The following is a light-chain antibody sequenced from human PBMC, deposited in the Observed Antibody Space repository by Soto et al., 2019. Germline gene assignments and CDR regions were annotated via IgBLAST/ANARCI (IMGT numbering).Light chain of an antibody. J-gene: IGKJ5*01. Sequence: EIVLTQSPGTQSLSPGERATLSCRASQSVSSSYLAWYQHRPGQAPRLLIYGPSSRATGVPDRFSGSGSGTEYTLTISRLEPDDFAVYYCHQYGSSPITFGRGTRLEIK. V-gene: IGKV3-20*01. CDR3: HQYGSSPIT. CDR2: GPS. CDR1: QSVSSSY.